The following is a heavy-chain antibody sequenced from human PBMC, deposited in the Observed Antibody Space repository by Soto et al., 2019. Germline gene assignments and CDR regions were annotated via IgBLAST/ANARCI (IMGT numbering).Heavy chain of an antibody. CDR3: VKDFSGYTSR. J-gene: IGHJ4*02. D-gene: IGHD3-3*01. CDR1: GGPFNNFI. Sequence: QVLLEQSGSVVKRPGSSVTVSCKASGGPFNNFIFTWVRQAPGQGLEWMGRIIPILNKTNYAQTFRGRVAITADTPASTSYIELTGLRLDDTAMYYCVKDFSGYTSRWGQGTLVSVTS. CDR2: IIPILNKT. V-gene: IGHV1-69*02.